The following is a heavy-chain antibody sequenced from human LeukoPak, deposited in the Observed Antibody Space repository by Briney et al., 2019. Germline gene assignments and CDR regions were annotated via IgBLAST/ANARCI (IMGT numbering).Heavy chain of an antibody. CDR1: GFTFSSYA. V-gene: IGHV3-23*01. CDR2: ICGSGGST. CDR3: AKGYYDYVWGSYYFDY. J-gene: IGHJ4*02. Sequence: PGGSLRLSCAASGFTFSSYAMSWVRQAPGKGLEWVSAICGSGGSTYYADSVKGRFTISRDNSRDTLYLQMNSLGAEDTAVYYCAKGYYDYVWGSYYFDYWGQGTLVTVSS. D-gene: IGHD3-16*01.